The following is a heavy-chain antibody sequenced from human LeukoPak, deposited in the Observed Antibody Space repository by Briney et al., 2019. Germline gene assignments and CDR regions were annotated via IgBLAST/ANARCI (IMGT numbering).Heavy chain of an antibody. CDR2: ISSSSSYI. CDR3: ARGPVVVAATLDY. J-gene: IGHJ4*02. CDR1: GFTFSSYS. D-gene: IGHD2-15*01. Sequence: PGGSLRLSCAASGFTFSSYSMNWVRQAPGKGLEWVSSISSSSSYIYYADSVKGRFTISRDNAKHSLYLQMNSLRAEDTAVYYCARGPVVVAATLDYWGQGTLVTVSS. V-gene: IGHV3-21*01.